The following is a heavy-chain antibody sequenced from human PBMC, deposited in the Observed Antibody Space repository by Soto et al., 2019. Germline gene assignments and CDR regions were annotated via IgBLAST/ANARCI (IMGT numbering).Heavy chain of an antibody. J-gene: IGHJ3*02. CDR1: GYPVTAYY. V-gene: IGHV1-2*02. CDR2: INPATGAA. Sequence: QLHLVQSGAVVKKPGASVTVSCSASGYPVTAYYMHWVRQAPGRGLEWMGGINPATGAAKYTQTLKGRVTMTRDTSTSTVVLELSGLTAEDTAVFYCTRGGGVGVAGSAAFDMWGQGTLVTVSS. CDR3: TRGGGVGVAGSAAFDM. D-gene: IGHD3-3*01.